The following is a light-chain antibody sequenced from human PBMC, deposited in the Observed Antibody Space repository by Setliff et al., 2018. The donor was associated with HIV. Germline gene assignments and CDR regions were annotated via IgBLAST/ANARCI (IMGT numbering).Light chain of an antibody. CDR2: EVS. CDR3: SSYASTSSFV. CDR1: SNDVGNNNY. J-gene: IGLJ1*01. V-gene: IGLV2-14*01. Sequence: QSVLTQPASVSGSPGQSIIISCTGTSNDVGNNNYVSWYQQHPGKAPKLIIYEVSNRPSGISNRFSGSKSGNTASLTISGLQPEDEADYYCSSYASTSSFVFGTGTKVTV.